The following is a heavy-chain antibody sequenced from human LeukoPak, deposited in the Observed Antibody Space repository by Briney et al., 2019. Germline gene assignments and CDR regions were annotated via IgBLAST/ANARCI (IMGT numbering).Heavy chain of an antibody. V-gene: IGHV1-18*01. D-gene: IGHD6-19*01. Sequence: ASVTVSYTASGYTFTSYGISWVRQAPGQGLEWMGWISAYNGNTNYAQKLQGRVTMTTDTSTSTAYMELRSLRSDDTAVYYCARDLGIAVADAFDIWGQGTMVTVSS. CDR1: GYTFTSYG. CDR2: ISAYNGNT. J-gene: IGHJ3*02. CDR3: ARDLGIAVADAFDI.